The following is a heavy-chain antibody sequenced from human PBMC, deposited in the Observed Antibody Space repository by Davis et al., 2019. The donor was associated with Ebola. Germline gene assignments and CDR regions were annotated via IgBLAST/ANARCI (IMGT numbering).Heavy chain of an antibody. D-gene: IGHD3-3*01. CDR3: ARCRERITIFGSARLYGMDV. CDR1: GGTFSSYA. Sequence: SVKVSCKASGGTFSSYAISWVRQAPGQGLEWMGGIIPILGIANYAQKFQGRVTITADESTSTAYMELSSLRSEDTAVYYCARCRERITIFGSARLYGMDVWGQGTTVTVSS. J-gene: IGHJ6*02. V-gene: IGHV1-69*10. CDR2: IIPILGIA.